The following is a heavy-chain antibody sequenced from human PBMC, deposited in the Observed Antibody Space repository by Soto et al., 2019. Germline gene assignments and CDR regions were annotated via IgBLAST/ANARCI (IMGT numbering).Heavy chain of an antibody. CDR2: IYYSGST. CDR1: GGSISSGDYY. CDR3: ARDVPGRGYSYCPPDGMDV. J-gene: IGHJ6*02. Sequence: QVQLQESGPGLVKPSQTLSLTCTVSGGSISSGDYYWSWIRQPPGKGLEWIGYIYYSGSTYYNPSLKSRVTISVDTSKNHFSLKLSSVTAAETAVYYCARDVPGRGYSYCPPDGMDVWGQGTMVTVSS. D-gene: IGHD5-18*01. V-gene: IGHV4-30-4*01.